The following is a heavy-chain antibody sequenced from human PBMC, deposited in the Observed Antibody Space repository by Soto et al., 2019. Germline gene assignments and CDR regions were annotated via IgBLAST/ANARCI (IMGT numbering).Heavy chain of an antibody. D-gene: IGHD6-13*01. V-gene: IGHV1-69*01. CDR2: SIPTSATA. Sequence: QAQLEQSGAEVRKPGSSVKLSCKAFGGTFKNFAFNWVRQVPGQGLEWMGGSIPTSATANYAQKFQGRLTLSADESTRTAYMELKSLTSDDTRIYYCAHRGASAPWYGLGWWGQGPPVTVSS. CDR1: GGTFKNFA. CDR3: AHRGASAPWYGLGW. J-gene: IGHJ4*02.